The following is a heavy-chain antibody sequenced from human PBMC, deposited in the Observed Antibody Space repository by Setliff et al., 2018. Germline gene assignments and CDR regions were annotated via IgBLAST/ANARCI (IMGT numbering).Heavy chain of an antibody. D-gene: IGHD6-25*01. CDR2: ISPDSYYI. V-gene: IGHV3-21*03. Sequence: GSLRLSCAASGFTFSTYRMHWVRQAPGKGLEWVSSISPDSYYIYYADSIKGRFTISRDNAKSSLYLQMNSLRAEDTAVFYCARSPANGGHDAFDIWGQGTMVTVSS. J-gene: IGHJ3*02. CDR1: GFTFSTYR. CDR3: ARSPANGGHDAFDI.